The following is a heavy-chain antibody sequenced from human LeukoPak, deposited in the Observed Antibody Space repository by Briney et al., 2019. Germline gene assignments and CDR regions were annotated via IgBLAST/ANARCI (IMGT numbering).Heavy chain of an antibody. J-gene: IGHJ6*03. V-gene: IGHV3-43D*03. D-gene: IGHD3-10*01. CDR3: AKGKKEYASGSRRYFYYYMDV. CDR1: GFTFDDYA. Sequence: PGGSLRLSCAASGFTFDDYAMHWVRQAPGKGREWVSLINWDGGSTYYADSVKGRFTISRDNRKNSLYLQMNSLRTEDTALYFCAKGKKEYASGSRRYFYYYMDVWGKGTTVTVSS. CDR2: INWDGGST.